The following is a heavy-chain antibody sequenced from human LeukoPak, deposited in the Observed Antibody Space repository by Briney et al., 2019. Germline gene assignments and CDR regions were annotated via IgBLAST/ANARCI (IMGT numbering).Heavy chain of an antibody. CDR1: GGTFSSYA. D-gene: IGHD6-19*01. Sequence: GASVKVSCKASGGTFSSYAISWVRQAPGQGLEWMGGIIPIFGTANYAQKFQGRVTITADESTSTAYMELSSLRSEDTAVYYCATLPGGIAVAGTFDYWGQGTLVTVSS. J-gene: IGHJ4*02. V-gene: IGHV1-69*13. CDR2: IIPIFGTA. CDR3: ATLPGGIAVAGTFDY.